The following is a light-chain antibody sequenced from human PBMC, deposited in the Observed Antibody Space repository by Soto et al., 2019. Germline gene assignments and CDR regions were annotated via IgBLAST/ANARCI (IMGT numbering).Light chain of an antibody. CDR3: QQSYSTPWT. CDR1: QSISSY. J-gene: IGKJ1*01. V-gene: IGKV1-39*01. CDR2: AAS. Sequence: DIQMTQSPSSLSASVGDRVTITCRASQSISSYLNWYQQKPGEAPKLLIYAASSLQSGVPSRFSGRGSGTDFTLTISSPQPEDFATYYCQQSYSTPWTFGQGTKVEIK.